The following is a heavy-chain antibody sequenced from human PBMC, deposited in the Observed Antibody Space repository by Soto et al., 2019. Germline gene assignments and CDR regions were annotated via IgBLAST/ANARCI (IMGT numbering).Heavy chain of an antibody. V-gene: IGHV4-59*02. CDR2: IYHSGST. Sequence: SETLSLTCTVSGGSVSSYYWSWIRQPPGKGLEWIGYIYHSGSTNYNPSLKSRVTISLDMSTNQFSLKLNSVTAADTAVYYCARGGSSSWPTYYLDYWGQGTLVTVSS. CDR3: ARGGSSSWPTYYLDY. J-gene: IGHJ4*02. CDR1: GGSVSSYY. D-gene: IGHD6-13*01.